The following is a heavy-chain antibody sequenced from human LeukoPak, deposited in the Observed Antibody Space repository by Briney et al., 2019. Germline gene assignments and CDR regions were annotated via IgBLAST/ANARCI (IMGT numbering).Heavy chain of an antibody. D-gene: IGHD3-10*01. V-gene: IGHV4-39*01. CDR1: GVSINRSPNS. J-gene: IGHJ4*02. Sequence: PSETLSLTCNVSGVSINRSPNSWGWIRQPPGKGLEWIGSIYYSGSTYYNPSLKSRVTISVDTSKNQFSLKLSSVTAADTAVYYCARTRYYYNSRSYGAPYYFDYWGQGTLVTVSS. CDR3: ARTRYYYNSRSYGAPYYFDY. CDR2: IYYSGST.